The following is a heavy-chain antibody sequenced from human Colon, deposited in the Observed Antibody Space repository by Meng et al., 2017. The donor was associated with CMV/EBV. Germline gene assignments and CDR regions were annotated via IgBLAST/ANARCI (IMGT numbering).Heavy chain of an antibody. CDR1: GGSIVDTYAY. CDR2: IYFSGTT. D-gene: IGHD1-26*01. J-gene: IGHJ5*01. Sequence: SETLSLTCTVSGGSIVDTYAYWGWVRQSPEKGLEWIANIYFSGTTLYNPSLKSRVTISVDASENQFSLRLSSLSAADTAVYYCAKASYSPPIVGALGSWGQGTLVTVSS. CDR3: AKASYSPPIVGALGS. V-gene: IGHV4-39*07.